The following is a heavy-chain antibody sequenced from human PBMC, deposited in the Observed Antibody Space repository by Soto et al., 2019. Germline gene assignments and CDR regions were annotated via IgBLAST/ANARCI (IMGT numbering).Heavy chain of an antibody. CDR1: GFTLSDYY. CDR2: TRNRANRHTT. CDR3: ARGGNTNWRYFDY. J-gene: IGHJ4*02. V-gene: IGHV3-72*01. Sequence: EVQLVESGGGLVQPGGSMRLSCAASGFTLSDYYMDWLRQAPGEGLEWVGRTRNRANRHTTEYAASVKGRFTISRDDSSNALYLQINSLKTEDTAVYYCARGGNTNWRYFDYWGQGTLVTASS. D-gene: IGHD1-1*01.